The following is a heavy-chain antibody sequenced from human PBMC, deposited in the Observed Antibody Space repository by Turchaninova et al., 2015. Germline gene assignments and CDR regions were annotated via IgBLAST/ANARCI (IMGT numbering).Heavy chain of an antibody. D-gene: IGHD2-2*01. CDR1: GFTFKNYA. CDR2: ISFDGSNQ. J-gene: IGHJ5*02. CDR3: AKDGSCPSSSTCYVHSWFDP. Sequence: GGVVQPGRSLRLSCAASGFTFKNYAMHWVRQAPGKGLEWVAVISFDGSNQYYADSVKGRFTVSRDNSKNMLYVHLNSLRAEDTAVYYCAKDGSCPSSSTCYVHSWFDPWGQGTLVTVSS. V-gene: IGHV3-30*01.